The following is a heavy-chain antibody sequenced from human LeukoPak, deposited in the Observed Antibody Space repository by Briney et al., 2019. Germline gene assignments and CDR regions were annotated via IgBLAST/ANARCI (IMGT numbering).Heavy chain of an antibody. J-gene: IGHJ3*01. D-gene: IGHD6-19*01. Sequence: GGSLRLSCAASGFTFSSYWMHWVRQAPGKGLEWVSSISSNSNYIFYADSVKGRFTISRDNAKNSLFLQMNTLRAEDTAVYYCARDLSVAGFDFWGQGTMVTVSS. CDR3: ARDLSVAGFDF. CDR2: ISSNSNYI. V-gene: IGHV3-21*01. CDR1: GFTFSSYW.